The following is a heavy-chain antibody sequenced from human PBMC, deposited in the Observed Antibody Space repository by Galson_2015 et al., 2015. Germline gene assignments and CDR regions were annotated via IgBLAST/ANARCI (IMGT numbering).Heavy chain of an antibody. Sequence: LRRSCAVSGFAFADYVLSWGRQPPGPGLGWVARVNWDGGSIGYAESVQGRFTISRDNAKNSLYLHMSSLRAEDTAFYDCARDLGAYSRSYDDYWGQGTPVTVSS. CDR3: ARDLGAYSRSYDDY. J-gene: IGHJ4*02. CDR1: GFAFADYV. D-gene: IGHD1-26*01. CDR2: VNWDGGSI. V-gene: IGHV3-20*01.